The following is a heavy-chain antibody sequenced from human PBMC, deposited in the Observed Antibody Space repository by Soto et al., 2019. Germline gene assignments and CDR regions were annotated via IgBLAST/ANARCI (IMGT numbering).Heavy chain of an antibody. V-gene: IGHV3-73*01. J-gene: IGHJ4*02. CDR1: GFTFSGSA. D-gene: IGHD3-22*01. Sequence: GGSLRLSCAASGFTFSGSAMHWVRQASGKGLEWVGRIRSKANSYATAYAASVKGRFTISRDDSKNTAYLQMNSLKTEDTAVYYCTGLYDSSGYFRDWGQGTLVTVSS. CDR2: IRSKANSYAT. CDR3: TGLYDSSGYFRD.